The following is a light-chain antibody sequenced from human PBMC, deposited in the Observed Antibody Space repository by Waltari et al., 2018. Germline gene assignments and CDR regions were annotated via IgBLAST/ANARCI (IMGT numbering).Light chain of an antibody. CDR3: HVWHPHVDPGV. J-gene: IGLJ1*01. V-gene: IGLV3-21*04. CDR2: YER. Sequence: SYVVTQPPSVSVAPGETATITCGGDNIGTYSVHWYQQKAGQAPVLVIFYERDRPSGIPDRFSGSNSGNTATLTISRVEAGDEARYYCHVWHPHVDPGVFGTGTEVTVL. CDR1: NIGTYS.